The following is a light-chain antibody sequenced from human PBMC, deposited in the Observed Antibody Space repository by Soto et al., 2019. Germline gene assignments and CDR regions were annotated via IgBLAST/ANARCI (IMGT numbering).Light chain of an antibody. V-gene: IGKV3-15*01. J-gene: IGKJ1*01. CDR1: QSVSSN. Sequence: IVITHSPATLSVSPGERATLSCRASQSVSSNLAWYQQKPGQAPRLLIYGASTRATGIPARFSGSGSGTEFTLTIGSLQSEDFAVYYCQQYNNWPKTFGQGTKVDIK. CDR2: GAS. CDR3: QQYNNWPKT.